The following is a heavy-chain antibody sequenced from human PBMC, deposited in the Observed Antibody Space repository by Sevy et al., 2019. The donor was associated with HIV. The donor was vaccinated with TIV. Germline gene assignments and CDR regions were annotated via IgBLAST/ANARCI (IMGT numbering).Heavy chain of an antibody. CDR3: ARDYWYYCDSSGYCPSSLAY. J-gene: IGHJ4*02. Sequence: GGSLRLSCAASGFTFSSYAMHWVRQAPGKGLEWVAVISYDGSNKYSADSVKGRFTISRDNSKNTLYLQMNSLRAEDTAVYYCARDYWYYCDSSGYCPSSLAYWGQGTLVTVSS. CDR2: ISYDGSNK. V-gene: IGHV3-30*04. D-gene: IGHD3-22*01. CDR1: GFTFSSYA.